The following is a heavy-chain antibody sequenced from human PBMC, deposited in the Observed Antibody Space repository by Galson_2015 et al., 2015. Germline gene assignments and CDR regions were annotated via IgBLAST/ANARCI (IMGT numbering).Heavy chain of an antibody. CDR3: VHSSTWMETIDF. V-gene: IGHV3-48*01. Sequence: SLRLSCAASRFTFSSFAMNWVRQAPGKGLEWVSYITSDSSTISYADSVKGRFTISRDNAKNSLYLQMTSLSAEDTAVCYCVHSSTWMETIDFWGQGTLVTVSS. J-gene: IGHJ4*02. D-gene: IGHD6-13*01. CDR1: RFTFSSFA. CDR2: ITSDSSTI.